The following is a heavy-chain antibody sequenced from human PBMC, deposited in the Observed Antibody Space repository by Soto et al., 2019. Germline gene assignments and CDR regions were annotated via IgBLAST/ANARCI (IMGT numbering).Heavy chain of an antibody. CDR3: ARHDRYYFDY. Sequence: PSETLSLTCTVSGGSISSSSYYWGWIRQPPGKGLEWIGSIYYSGSTYYNSSLKSRVTISVDTSKNQFSLKLSSVTAADTAVYYCARHDRYYFDYWGQGTLVTVSS. J-gene: IGHJ4*02. CDR1: GGSISSSSYY. V-gene: IGHV4-39*01. CDR2: IYYSGST.